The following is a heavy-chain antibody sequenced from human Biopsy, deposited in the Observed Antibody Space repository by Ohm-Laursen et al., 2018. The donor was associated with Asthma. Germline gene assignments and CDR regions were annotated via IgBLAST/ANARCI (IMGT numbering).Heavy chain of an antibody. V-gene: IGHV1-18*01. Sequence: ASVKVPCKTSGYTFNSAGITWVRQAPGQGLEWMGWISVYNGNTKVAQKLQDRVTMITDTSTSTAYMELRGLRSDDTAVYFCARAVDYSHYYGIDVWGQGTTVTVS. CDR2: ISVYNGNT. CDR3: ARAVDYSHYYGIDV. CDR1: GYTFNSAG. D-gene: IGHD3-10*01. J-gene: IGHJ6*02.